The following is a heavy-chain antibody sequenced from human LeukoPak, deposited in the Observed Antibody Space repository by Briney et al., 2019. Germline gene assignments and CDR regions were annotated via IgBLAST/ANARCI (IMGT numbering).Heavy chain of an antibody. V-gene: IGHV4-34*01. D-gene: IGHD3-22*01. CDR2: INHSGST. CDR1: GGSFSGYY. CDR3: ARGIYYDSSGPDY. J-gene: IGHJ4*02. Sequence: KPSETLSLTCAVYGGSFSGYYWSWIRPPPGKGLEWIGEINHSGSTNYNPSLKSRVTISVDTSKNQFSLKLSSVTAADTAVYYCARGIYYDSSGPDYWGQGTLVTVSS.